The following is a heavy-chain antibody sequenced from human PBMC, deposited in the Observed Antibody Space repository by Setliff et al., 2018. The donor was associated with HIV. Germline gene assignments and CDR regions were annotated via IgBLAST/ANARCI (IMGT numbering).Heavy chain of an antibody. CDR2: IYNSGST. D-gene: IGHD3-10*01. V-gene: IGHV4-30-4*08. J-gene: IGHJ2*01. CDR1: GGSISSGDYY. CDR3: ARETNASGSLTAYWYFDL. Sequence: SLSLTCTVSGGSISSGDYYWTWIRQPPGKGLEWIGYIYNSGSTYYEPPLRGRVTISIDRSKNQFSLKLNSVTAADTAVYYCARETNASGSLTAYWYFDLWGRGTLVTVSS.